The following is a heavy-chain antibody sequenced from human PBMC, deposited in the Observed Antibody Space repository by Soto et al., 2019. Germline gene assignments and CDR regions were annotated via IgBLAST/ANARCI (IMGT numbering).Heavy chain of an antibody. Sequence: VASVKVSCKASGYTFTSYAMHWVRQAPGQRLEWMGWINAGNGNTKYSQKFQGRVTITRDTSASTAYMELSSLRSEDTAVYYCARDWGGYYYDSSGYPDAFDIWGQGTMVTVSS. CDR1: GYTFTSYA. J-gene: IGHJ3*02. CDR3: ARDWGGYYYDSSGYPDAFDI. V-gene: IGHV1-3*01. CDR2: INAGNGNT. D-gene: IGHD3-22*01.